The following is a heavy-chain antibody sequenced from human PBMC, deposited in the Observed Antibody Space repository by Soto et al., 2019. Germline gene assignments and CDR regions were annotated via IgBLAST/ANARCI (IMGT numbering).Heavy chain of an antibody. CDR2: ISSSSSTI. V-gene: IGHV3-48*02. CDR1: GFTFSSYS. D-gene: IGHD4-17*01. Sequence: PGGSLRLSCAASGFTFSSYSMNWVRQAPGKGLEWVSYISSSSSTIYYADSVKGRFTISRDNAKNSLYLQMNSLRDEDTAVYYCARDLATVTTTPFDYWGQGTLVTVSS. CDR3: ARDLATVTTTPFDY. J-gene: IGHJ4*02.